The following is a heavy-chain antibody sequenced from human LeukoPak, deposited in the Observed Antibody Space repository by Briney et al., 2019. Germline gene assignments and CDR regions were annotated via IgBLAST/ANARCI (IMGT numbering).Heavy chain of an antibody. CDR2: IYSGGST. CDR3: ARDSSMVLGGYFDL. CDR1: GFTVSSNY. V-gene: IGHV3-53*01. D-gene: IGHD4/OR15-4a*01. Sequence: GGSLRLSCAASGFTVSSNYMSWVRQAPGKGLEWVSVIYSGGSTYYADSVKGRFTISRDNSKNTLYLQMNSLRAEDTAVYHCARDSSMVLGGYFDLWGRGTLVTVSS. J-gene: IGHJ2*01.